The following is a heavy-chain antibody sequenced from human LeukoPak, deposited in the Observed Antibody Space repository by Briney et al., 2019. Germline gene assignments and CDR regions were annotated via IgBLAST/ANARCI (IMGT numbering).Heavy chain of an antibody. Sequence: PSETLSLTCTVSGGSISSGDYYWSWVRQPPGKGLEWIGEIYHSGSTNYNPSLKSRVTISVDKSKNQFSLKLSSVTAADAAVYYCASDYDSSGLKAFDMWGQGTMVTVSP. CDR1: GGSISSGDYY. D-gene: IGHD3-22*01. CDR2: IYHSGST. CDR3: ASDYDSSGLKAFDM. V-gene: IGHV4-4*02. J-gene: IGHJ3*02.